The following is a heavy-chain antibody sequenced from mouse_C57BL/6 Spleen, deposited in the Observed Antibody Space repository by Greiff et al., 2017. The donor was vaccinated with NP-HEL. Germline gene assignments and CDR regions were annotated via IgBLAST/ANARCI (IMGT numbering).Heavy chain of an antibody. J-gene: IGHJ4*01. CDR1: GYAFTNYL. CDR2: INPGSGGT. V-gene: IGHV1-54*01. CDR3: AKDNSDAMDY. D-gene: IGHD1-3*01. Sequence: VQLKESGAELVRPGTSVKVSCKASGYAFTNYLIEWVKQRPGQGLEWIGVINPGSGGTNYNEKFKGKATLTADKSSSTAYMQLSSRTSEDSAVYFCAKDNSDAMDYWGQGTSVTVSS.